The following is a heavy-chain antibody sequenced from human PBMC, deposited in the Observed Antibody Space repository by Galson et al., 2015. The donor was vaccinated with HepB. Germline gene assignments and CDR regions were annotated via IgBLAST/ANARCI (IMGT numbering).Heavy chain of an antibody. CDR2: ISGSGGST. CDR1: GFTFSSYA. V-gene: IGHV3-23*01. D-gene: IGHD4-17*01. Sequence: SLRLSCAASGFTFSSYAMSWVRQAPGKGLEWVSAISGSGGSTYYADSVKGRFTISRDNSKNTLYLQMNSLRAEDTAVYYCAKDRTYGDSPDWFDPWGQGTLVTVSS. J-gene: IGHJ5*02. CDR3: AKDRTYGDSPDWFDP.